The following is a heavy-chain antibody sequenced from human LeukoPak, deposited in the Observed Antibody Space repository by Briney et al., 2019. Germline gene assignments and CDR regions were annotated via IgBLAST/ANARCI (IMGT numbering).Heavy chain of an antibody. CDR1: GYTFTSYG. V-gene: IGHV1-18*01. J-gene: IGHJ4*02. D-gene: IGHD3-10*01. CDR3: AREGYYGSGSPPSLYFDY. CDR2: ISAYNGNT. Sequence: GASVKVSCKASGYTFTSYGISWVRQAPGQGLEWMGWISAYNGNTNYAQKLQGRVTMTTDTSTSTAYMELRSLRPEDTAIYYCAREGYYGSGSPPSLYFDYWGQGTLVTVSS.